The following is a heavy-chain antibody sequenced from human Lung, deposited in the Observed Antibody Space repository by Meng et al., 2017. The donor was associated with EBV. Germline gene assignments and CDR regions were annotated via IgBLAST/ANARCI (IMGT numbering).Heavy chain of an antibody. CDR2: IDDSGST. CDR1: GVSISSNIR. D-gene: IGHD1-26*01. V-gene: IGHV4-4*02. Sequence: QVQLQESRPGLVKPSGTLSLTCGVSGVSISSNIRWTCVRQPPGKGLEWIGDIDDSGSTNYNPSLNSRISISLDKSKNHFSLKVNSVTAADTAVYYCARGKQDAWELLAYWGQGALVTVSS. CDR3: ARGKQDAWELLAY. J-gene: IGHJ4*02.